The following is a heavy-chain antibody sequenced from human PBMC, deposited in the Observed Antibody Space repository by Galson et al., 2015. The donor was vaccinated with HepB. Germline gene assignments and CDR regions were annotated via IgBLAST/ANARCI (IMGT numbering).Heavy chain of an antibody. V-gene: IGHV4-59*01. CDR2: IYYSGST. D-gene: IGHD5-18*01. J-gene: IGHJ5*02. Sequence: ETLSLTCTISGGSISNYYWTWIRQPPGKGLEWIGYIYYSGSTTYNPSLKSRVTISVDTSKNQFSLKLNSVTAADTAVYYCARDRSFGYGLFDPWGQGTLVTVSS. CDR1: GGSISNYY. CDR3: ARDRSFGYGLFDP.